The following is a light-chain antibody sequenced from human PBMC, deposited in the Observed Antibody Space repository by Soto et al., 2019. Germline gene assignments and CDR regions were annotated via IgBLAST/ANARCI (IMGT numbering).Light chain of an antibody. J-gene: IGKJ2*01. CDR1: QSVDTN. V-gene: IGKV3-15*01. CDR3: QQYYNWPPYT. Sequence: EVVMTQSPATLSVSPGDRATLSCRASQSVDTNVVWSQQKPGQPPRLLVHSASIRATGVPARFTGIGSGTDFTLTISGLQSDDFAIYYCQQYYNWPPYTFGQGTRLQIK. CDR2: SAS.